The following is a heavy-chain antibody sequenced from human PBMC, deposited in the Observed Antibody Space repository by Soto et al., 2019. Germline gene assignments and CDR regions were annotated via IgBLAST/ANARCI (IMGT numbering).Heavy chain of an antibody. Sequence: QVQLQESGPGLVKPSQTLSLTCTVSGGSISSGGYYWSWIRQHPGKGLEWIGYIYYSGSTYYNPSLKSRVTISIDTSKKQFSLKLSSVTAADTAVYYCARDGHSSGLINWGQGTLVTVSS. CDR3: ARDGHSSGLIN. J-gene: IGHJ4*02. CDR1: GGSISSGGYY. V-gene: IGHV4-31*03. CDR2: IYYSGST. D-gene: IGHD3-22*01.